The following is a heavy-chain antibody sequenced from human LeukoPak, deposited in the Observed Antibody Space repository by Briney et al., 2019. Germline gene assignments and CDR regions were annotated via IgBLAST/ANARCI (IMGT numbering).Heavy chain of an antibody. CDR3: ARVRPAISY. CDR2: IKEDGSEK. CDR1: GFMFRSYW. V-gene: IGHV3-7*01. D-gene: IGHD3-3*02. Sequence: GGSLRLSCGASGFMFRSYWMSWVRQAPGKGLEWVANIKEDGSEKPHVDSVKGRFTISRDNAKNSLYLQMNSLRAEDTAVYYCARVRPAISYWGQGTLVTVSS. J-gene: IGHJ4*02.